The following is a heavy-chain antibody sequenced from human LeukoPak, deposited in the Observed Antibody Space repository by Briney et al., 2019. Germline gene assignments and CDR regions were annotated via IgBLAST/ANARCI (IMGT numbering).Heavy chain of an antibody. D-gene: IGHD5-18*01. J-gene: IGHJ4*02. V-gene: IGHV3-21*01. CDR1: GFTFSSYS. CDR2: IPTSSTYI. CDR3: ARISKGYAYDYLVY. Sequence: GGSLRLSCAASGFTFSSYSMNWVRQAPGKGLEWVSSIPTSSTYIHYADSVKGRFTISRDNAKNSLYLQMNSLRAEDTAVYYCARISKGYAYDYLVYWGQGTLVTVSS.